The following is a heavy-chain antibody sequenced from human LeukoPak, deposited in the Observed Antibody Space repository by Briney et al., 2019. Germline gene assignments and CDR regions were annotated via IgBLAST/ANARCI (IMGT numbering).Heavy chain of an antibody. D-gene: IGHD3-10*01. CDR1: GITLRGYD. Sequence: GGSLRLSCAASGITLRGYDMHWVRQSTGKGLEWVSGIGSAGDTYYAGSVKGRFTTSREDAKKSLYLQMNSLRAGDTAVYYCVRGIGNYYDSGAADCWGQGTRVTVAP. CDR2: IGSAGDT. J-gene: IGHJ4*02. CDR3: VRGIGNYYDSGAADC. V-gene: IGHV3-13*04.